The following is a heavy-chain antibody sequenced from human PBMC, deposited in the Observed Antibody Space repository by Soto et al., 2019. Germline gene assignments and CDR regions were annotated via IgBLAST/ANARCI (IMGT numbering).Heavy chain of an antibody. CDR2: IYYSGST. D-gene: IGHD2-2*01. Sequence: SETLSLTCTVSGGSISSGDYYWSWIRQPPGKGLEWIGYIYYSGSTYYNPSLKSRVTISVDTSKNQFSLKLSSVTAADTAVYYCARDFVVPAAITRGYYYYGMDVWGQGTTVTVSS. V-gene: IGHV4-30-4*01. J-gene: IGHJ6*02. CDR1: GGSISSGDYY. CDR3: ARDFVVPAAITRGYYYYGMDV.